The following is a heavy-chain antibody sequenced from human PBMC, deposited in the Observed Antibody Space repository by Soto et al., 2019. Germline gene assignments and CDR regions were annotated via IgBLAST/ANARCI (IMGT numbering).Heavy chain of an antibody. CDR1: GFPFSTYS. D-gene: IGHD6-19*01. Sequence: QVQLVESGGGVVQPGRSLRLSCEASGFPFSTYSMHWVRQTPGKGLEWVSVISYDGSKKYYADSVKGRFTISRDISKNTVYLQMNSLRAEDTAVYYCARSIAVAALDYWCQGSQVTVSS. J-gene: IGHJ4*02. CDR3: ARSIAVAALDY. CDR2: ISYDGSKK. V-gene: IGHV3-30-3*01.